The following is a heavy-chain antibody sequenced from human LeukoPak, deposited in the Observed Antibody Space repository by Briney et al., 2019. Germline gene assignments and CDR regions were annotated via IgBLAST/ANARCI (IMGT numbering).Heavy chain of an antibody. D-gene: IGHD1-26*01. CDR1: AFSLNTYN. J-gene: IGHJ4*02. V-gene: IGHV3-21*04. CDR2: ISYTGTYI. CDR3: VRDRGTYRPIDY. Sequence: RSLRLSCAASAFSLNTYNMNWVRRAPGKGLQFVSSISYTGTYIYYADSVKGRFTISRDNAQSSVYLQMNSLRAEDTAVYYCVRDRGTYRPIDYWGQGTLVTVSS.